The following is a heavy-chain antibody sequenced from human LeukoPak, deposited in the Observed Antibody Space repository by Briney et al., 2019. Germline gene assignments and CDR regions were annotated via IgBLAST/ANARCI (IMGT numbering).Heavy chain of an antibody. CDR1: GGSMSSYY. D-gene: IGHD3-10*01. CDR3: VRGPYGSSISNWFDP. J-gene: IGHJ5*02. V-gene: IGHV4-59*01. CDR2: IYSSEST. Sequence: SETLSLTCTVSGGSMSSYYWSWVRQPPGKGLEWIGHIYSSESTNYNPSLKSRVTISVDTSNNQFSLRLSSVTAADTAVYYCVRGPYGSSISNWFDPWGQGLLVTVSS.